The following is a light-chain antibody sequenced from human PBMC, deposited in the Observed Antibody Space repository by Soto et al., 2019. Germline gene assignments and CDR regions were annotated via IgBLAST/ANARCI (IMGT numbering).Light chain of an antibody. CDR1: HRVSSY. J-gene: IGKJ4*01. V-gene: IGKV3-15*01. CDR3: QQYNNWPLT. CDR2: ATS. Sequence: EIVMTQSPATLSGSPGERATLSCRASHRVSSYLAWYQQKPGQAPRLLIYATSTRATGIPARFSGSGSGTEFTLTVSSLQSEDFAVYYCQQYNNWPLTFGGGTKVDIK.